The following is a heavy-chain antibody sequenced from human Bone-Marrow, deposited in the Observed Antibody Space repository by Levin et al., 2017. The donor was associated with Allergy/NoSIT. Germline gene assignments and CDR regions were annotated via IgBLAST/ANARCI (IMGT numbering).Heavy chain of an antibody. D-gene: IGHD3-10*01. CDR3: ARRLWFGESPFDY. CDR2: IYYSGSI. Sequence: PSETLSLTCTVSGGSIRSYYWSWIRQPPGKGLEWIGYIYYSGSINNNPSLQSRVTISVDTSKNQFSLKLRSVTAADTAVYYCARRLWFGESPFDYWGQGTLVTVSS. V-gene: IGHV4-59*08. CDR1: GGSIRSYY. J-gene: IGHJ4*02.